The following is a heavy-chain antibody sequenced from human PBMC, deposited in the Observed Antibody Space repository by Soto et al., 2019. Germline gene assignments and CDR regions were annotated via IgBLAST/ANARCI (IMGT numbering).Heavy chain of an antibody. CDR2: ISYDGSNK. Sequence: GGSLRLSCAASGFTFSSYAMHWVRQAPGKGLEWVAVISYDGSNKYYADSVKGRFTISRDNSKNTLYLQMNSLRAEDTAVYYCAKSPYGGRTGGSFDYWGQGTLVTVSS. CDR3: AKSPYGGRTGGSFDY. V-gene: IGHV3-30-3*02. CDR1: GFTFSSYA. D-gene: IGHD1-26*01. J-gene: IGHJ4*02.